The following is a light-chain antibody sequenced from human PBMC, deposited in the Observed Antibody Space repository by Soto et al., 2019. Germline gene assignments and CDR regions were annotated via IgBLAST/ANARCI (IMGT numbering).Light chain of an antibody. Sequence: QSALTQPASVSGSPGQSITISCTGTSSDVGGYNYVSWYQQHPGKAPKLMIYDVSDRPSGVSSRFSGSKSGNTASLTISGLQAEVEADYYCSSYTSRSTLVFGGGTKLTVL. J-gene: IGLJ2*01. CDR1: SSDVGGYNY. CDR2: DVS. CDR3: SSYTSRSTLV. V-gene: IGLV2-14*01.